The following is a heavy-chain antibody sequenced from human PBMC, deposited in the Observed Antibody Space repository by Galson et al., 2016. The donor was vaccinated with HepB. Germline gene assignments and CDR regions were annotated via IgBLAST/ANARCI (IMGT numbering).Heavy chain of an antibody. CDR2: ISWKRGSI. CDR3: AKDLADSSAYSRVYQFYGLDV. Sequence: SLRLSCAASGFTFDDYTMHWVRQAPGKGLEWVSGISWKRGSIGYADSVKGRFTISRDNAKNSLYLQMNSLRAEDTALYYCAKDLADSSAYSRVYQFYGLDVWGQGTTATVSS. CDR1: GFTFDDYT. J-gene: IGHJ6*02. V-gene: IGHV3-9*01. D-gene: IGHD3-22*01.